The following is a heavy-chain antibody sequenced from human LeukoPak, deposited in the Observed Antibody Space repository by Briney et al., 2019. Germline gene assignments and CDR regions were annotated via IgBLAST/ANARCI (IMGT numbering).Heavy chain of an antibody. D-gene: IGHD2/OR15-2a*01. Sequence: GGSLRLSCAASGFTFSSYGMHWVRQAPGKGLEWVAFIRYDGSNKYYADSVKGRSTISRDNSKNTLYLQMNSLRAEDTAVYYCAVSLGNYFDYWGQGTLVTVSS. CDR3: AVSLGNYFDY. V-gene: IGHV3-30*02. J-gene: IGHJ4*02. CDR1: GFTFSSYG. CDR2: IRYDGSNK.